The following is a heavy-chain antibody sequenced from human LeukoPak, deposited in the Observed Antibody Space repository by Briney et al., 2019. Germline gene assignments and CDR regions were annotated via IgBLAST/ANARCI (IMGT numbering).Heavy chain of an antibody. D-gene: IGHD3-9*01. CDR2: IYYNGST. CDR3: AREYDILTGDFDY. V-gene: IGHV4-39*07. CDR1: GGSISSSFSY. Sequence: SETLSLTCTVSGGSISSSFSYWGWIRQPPGKGLEWIGNIYYNGSTYYNPSLKSRVTISVDTSKNQFSLKLSSVTAADTAVYYCAREYDILTGDFDYWGQGTLVTVSS. J-gene: IGHJ4*02.